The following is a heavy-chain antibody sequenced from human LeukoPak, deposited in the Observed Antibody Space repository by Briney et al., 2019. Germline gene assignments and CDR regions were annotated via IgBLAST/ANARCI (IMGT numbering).Heavy chain of an antibody. D-gene: IGHD2-15*01. CDR2: IYYSGST. Sequence: SETLSLTCTVSGGSISSGGYYRSWIRQHPGKGLEWIGYIYYSGSTYYNPSLKSRVTISVDTSKNQFSQKLNSVTAADTAVYYCASGDCSGGSCYGYWGQGTLVTVSS. J-gene: IGHJ4*02. CDR3: ASGDCSGGSCYGY. CDR1: GGSISSGGYY. V-gene: IGHV4-31*03.